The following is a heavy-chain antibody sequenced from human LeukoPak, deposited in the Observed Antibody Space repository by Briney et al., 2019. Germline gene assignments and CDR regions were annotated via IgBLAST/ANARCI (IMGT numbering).Heavy chain of an antibody. Sequence: ASVKVSCKTSGYTFTAYYMHWLRQAPGQGLEWMGWINPNTGGTNYAQKFQGRVTMTRDTSINTAYMDLNRLKSDDTAVYHCARDDSFQFDNRGQGTLVTVSS. D-gene: IGHD5-18*01. CDR1: GYTFTAYY. CDR3: ARDDSFQFDN. V-gene: IGHV1-2*02. J-gene: IGHJ5*02. CDR2: INPNTGGT.